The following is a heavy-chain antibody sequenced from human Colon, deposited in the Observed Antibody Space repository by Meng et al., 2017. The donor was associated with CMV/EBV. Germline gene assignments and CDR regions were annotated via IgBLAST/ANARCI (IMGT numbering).Heavy chain of an antibody. Sequence: GSLRLSCSVSGGSINRSSYYWGWVRQPPGKGLEWIGSIYYSGSAHYNPSLKSRVTVSVDTAKNQFFLKLSSVTAADTAVYYCARGGDGSGYYYRHWFDPWGQGTLVTVSS. D-gene: IGHD3-22*01. CDR3: ARGGDGSGYYYRHWFDP. J-gene: IGHJ5*02. V-gene: IGHV4-39*07. CDR1: GGSINRSSYY. CDR2: IYYSGSA.